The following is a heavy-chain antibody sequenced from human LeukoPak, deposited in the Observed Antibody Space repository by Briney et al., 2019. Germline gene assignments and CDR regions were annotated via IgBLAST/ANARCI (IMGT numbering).Heavy chain of an antibody. CDR2: IGGRSGST. V-gene: IGHV3-23*01. Sequence: GGSLRLSCAASGFTFSIYAVSWFRRAPGKGLEWVSSIGGRSGSTYYADSVKGRFTISRENAKNPLYLQLNSLRTEDTAVYYCARTRAAAGYSSFWFDPWGQGTLVTVSS. CDR1: GFTFSIYA. CDR3: ARTRAAAGYSSFWFDP. D-gene: IGHD6-13*01. J-gene: IGHJ5*02.